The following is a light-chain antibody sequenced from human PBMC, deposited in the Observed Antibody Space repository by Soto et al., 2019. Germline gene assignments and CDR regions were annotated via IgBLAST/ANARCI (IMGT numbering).Light chain of an antibody. CDR3: QQGFSTPIT. Sequence: DIQVTQSPSSLSASVGDRVTITCRASQFIDDFLNWFQQRPGKAPKRLIYAASSLQSGVPSRFSGSGSGTEFTLTISSLQPEDFATYYCQQGFSTPITFGQGTRLEIK. CDR2: AAS. CDR1: QFIDDF. J-gene: IGKJ5*01. V-gene: IGKV1-39*01.